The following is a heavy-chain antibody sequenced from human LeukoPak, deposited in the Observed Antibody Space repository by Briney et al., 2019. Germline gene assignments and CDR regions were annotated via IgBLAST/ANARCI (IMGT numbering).Heavy chain of an antibody. V-gene: IGHV4-59*08. CDR2: IYYSGST. Sequence: SETLSLTCTVSGGSISSYYWSWIRQPPGKGLGWVGYIYYSGSTNYNPSLKSRVTISVDTSKNQFSLKLSSVTSADTAVYYCARLTARRGIVVVTAAIDYWGQGTLVTVSS. CDR3: ARLTARRGIVVVTAAIDY. J-gene: IGHJ4*02. CDR1: GGSISSYY. D-gene: IGHD2-2*01.